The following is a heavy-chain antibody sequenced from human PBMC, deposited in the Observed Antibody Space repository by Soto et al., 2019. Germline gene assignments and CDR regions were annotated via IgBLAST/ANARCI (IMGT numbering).Heavy chain of an antibody. CDR1: GFTFSRYS. CDR2: ISADGTRT. Sequence: LRLSCSASGFTFSRYSMTWVRQGPEKGLEWVSEISADGTRTYYADSVKGRFTVSRDNSKNTLYLQMNSLRAEDTAVYYCAQNFDYWGQGTLVTVSS. CDR3: AQNFDY. J-gene: IGHJ4*02. V-gene: IGHV3-23*01.